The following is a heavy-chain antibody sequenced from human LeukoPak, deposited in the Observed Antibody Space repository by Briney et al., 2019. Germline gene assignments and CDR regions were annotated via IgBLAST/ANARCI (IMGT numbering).Heavy chain of an antibody. Sequence: SETLSLTCAVYGGSFSGYYWSWIRQPPGKGLEWIGEINHSGSTNYNPSLKSRVTISVDKSKNQFSLKLSSVTAADTAVYYCARDAHLAAAGTWWFDPWGQGTLVTVSS. CDR2: INHSGST. V-gene: IGHV4-34*01. J-gene: IGHJ5*02. CDR1: GGSFSGYY. D-gene: IGHD6-13*01. CDR3: ARDAHLAAAGTWWFDP.